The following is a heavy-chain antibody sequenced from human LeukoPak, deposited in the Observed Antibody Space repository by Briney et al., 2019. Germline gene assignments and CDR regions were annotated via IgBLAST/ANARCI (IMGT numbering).Heavy chain of an antibody. V-gene: IGHV4-59*01. J-gene: IGHJ3*02. Sequence: SETLSLTCTVSGGSISSYYWSWIRQPPGKGLEWIGYIYYSGSTNYNPSLKSRVTISVDTSKNQFSLKLSSVTAADTAVYYCARDLGDDYYYDSSGYAFDIWGQGTMVTVSS. CDR2: IYYSGST. CDR1: GGSISSYY. D-gene: IGHD3-22*01. CDR3: ARDLGDDYYYDSSGYAFDI.